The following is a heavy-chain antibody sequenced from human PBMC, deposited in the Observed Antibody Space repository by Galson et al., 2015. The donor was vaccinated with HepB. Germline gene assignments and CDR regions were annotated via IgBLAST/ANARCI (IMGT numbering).Heavy chain of an antibody. Sequence: SLRLSCAASGFTFSSYGMHWVRQAPGRGLEWVAVISYDGSNKNYADSVKGRFTISRDNSKNTLYLQMNSLGVEDMAVYYCARAWIQDAFDIWGQGTMVTVS. CDR2: ISYDGSNK. J-gene: IGHJ3*02. CDR1: GFTFSSYG. D-gene: IGHD5-18*01. CDR3: ARAWIQDAFDI. V-gene: IGHV3-30*03.